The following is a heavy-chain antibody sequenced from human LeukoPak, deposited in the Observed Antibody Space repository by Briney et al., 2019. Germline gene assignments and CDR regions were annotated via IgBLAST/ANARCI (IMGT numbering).Heavy chain of an antibody. CDR1: GDSISSRSYY. CDR2: IYYSGST. D-gene: IGHD5-12*01. CDR3: ARLGLWLGFDP. J-gene: IGHJ5*02. V-gene: IGHV4-39*01. Sequence: PSETLSLTCTVSGDSISSRSYYWGWIRQPPGKGLEWIGSIYYSGSTYYNPSLKSRVTISVNTSKNQFSLKLSSVTAADTAVYYCARLGLWLGFDPWGQGTLVTVSS.